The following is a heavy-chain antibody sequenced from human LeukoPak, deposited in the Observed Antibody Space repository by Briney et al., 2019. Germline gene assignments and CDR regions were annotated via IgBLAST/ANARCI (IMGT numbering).Heavy chain of an antibody. CDR1: GYTFTSYD. J-gene: IGHJ4*02. CDR3: ARDIVAAAGSEDY. CDR2: MNPNSGNT. Sequence: ASVKVSCKASGYTFTSYDINWVRQATGQGLEWMGWMNPNSGNTGYAQKFQGRVTMTRNTSISTAYMELSSLRSEDTAVYYCARDIVAAAGSEDYWGQGTLVTVSS. V-gene: IGHV1-8*01. D-gene: IGHD6-13*01.